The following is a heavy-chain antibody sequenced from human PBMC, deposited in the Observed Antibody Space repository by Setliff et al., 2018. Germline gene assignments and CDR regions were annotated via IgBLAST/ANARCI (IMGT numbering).Heavy chain of an antibody. Sequence: SETLSLTCSVSGGSISGSSYVWAWIRQPPGKGLEWIGSISYGGNTYYNPSLKSRVTLSLDTSKNHLSLNLTSVTAADTAVYYCARDVWGAGTGWFDPWGLGILVTVSS. CDR2: ISYGGNT. V-gene: IGHV4-39*02. J-gene: IGHJ5*02. CDR1: GGSISGSSYV. D-gene: IGHD1-1*01. CDR3: ARDVWGAGTGWFDP.